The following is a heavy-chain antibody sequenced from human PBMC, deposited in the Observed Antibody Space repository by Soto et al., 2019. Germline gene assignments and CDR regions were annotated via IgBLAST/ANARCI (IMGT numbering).Heavy chain of an antibody. CDR2: MTYDGRNK. Sequence: PGGSLRLSCAASGFTFSGYAMHWVRQAPGKGLEWVALMTYDGRNKHYADSVKGRFTISRDNSKNTLFLEMDSLRAEDTAVYYCARDKIQMFWNKNYAYGLDVWGNGTTGTVSS. CDR3: ARDKIQMFWNKNYAYGLDV. CDR1: GFTFSGYA. D-gene: IGHD3-3*01. V-gene: IGHV3-30*04. J-gene: IGHJ6*04.